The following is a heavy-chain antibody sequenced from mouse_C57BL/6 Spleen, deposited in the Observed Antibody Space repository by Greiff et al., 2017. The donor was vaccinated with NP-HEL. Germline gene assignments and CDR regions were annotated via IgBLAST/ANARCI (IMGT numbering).Heavy chain of an antibody. CDR1: GFTFTDYY. J-gene: IGHJ1*03. CDR2: IRNKANGYTT. V-gene: IGHV7-3*01. D-gene: IGHD4-1*02. CDR3: ASPNWDGDWYFDV. Sequence: EVKLVESGGGLVQPGGSLSLSCAASGFTFTDYYMSWVRQPPGKALEWLGFIRNKANGYTTEYSASVKGRFTISRDNSQSILYLQMNALRAEYSATYYCASPNWDGDWYFDVWGTGTTVTVSS.